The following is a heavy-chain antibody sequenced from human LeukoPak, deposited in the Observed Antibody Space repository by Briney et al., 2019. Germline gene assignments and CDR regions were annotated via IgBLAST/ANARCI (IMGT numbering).Heavy chain of an antibody. CDR3: ARVALWFGAATRDYYYGMDV. CDR1: GGTFSSYA. CDR2: IIPIFGTA. Sequence: SVKVSXKASGGTFSSYAISWVRQAPGQGLEWMGGIIPIFGTANYAQKFQGRVTITADESTSTAYMELSSLRSEDTAVYYCARVALWFGAATRDYYYGMDVWGQGTTVTVSS. J-gene: IGHJ6*02. V-gene: IGHV1-69*13. D-gene: IGHD3-10*01.